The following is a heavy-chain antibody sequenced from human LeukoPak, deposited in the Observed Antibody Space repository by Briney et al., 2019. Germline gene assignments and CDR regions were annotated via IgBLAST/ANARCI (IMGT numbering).Heavy chain of an antibody. D-gene: IGHD3-10*01. J-gene: IGHJ4*02. V-gene: IGHV1-18*01. Sequence: ASVKVSCKASGYTFTSYGISWVRQAPGQGLEWMGWISAYNGNTNYAQKLQGRVTITRDTSASTAYMELSSLRSEETDVYYCARASHPLWIGDKLGRYFDYWGQGTLVTVSS. CDR3: ARASHPLWIGDKLGRYFDY. CDR1: GYTFTSYG. CDR2: ISAYNGNT.